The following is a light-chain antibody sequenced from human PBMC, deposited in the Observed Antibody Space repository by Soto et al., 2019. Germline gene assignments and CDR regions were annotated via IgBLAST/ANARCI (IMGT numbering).Light chain of an antibody. J-gene: IGKJ1*01. CDR3: EDSGPWPGGT. CDR1: QSVSSS. CDR2: DTS. Sequence: SQSVSSSLAWYQQRPGQAPRLLIYDTSTRAPGIAARFSGSGSGTAFALGLRSLQSDGAAVYICEDSGPWPGGTNDQGTKV. V-gene: IGKV3-15*01.